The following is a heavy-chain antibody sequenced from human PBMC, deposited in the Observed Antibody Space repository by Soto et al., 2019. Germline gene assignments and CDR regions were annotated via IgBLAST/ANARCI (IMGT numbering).Heavy chain of an antibody. J-gene: IGHJ4*02. D-gene: IGHD3-16*01. Sequence: HPGESLRLSCAASGFTFSSYAMHWVRQAPGKGQGRVAVISYDGSNKYYADSVKGRFTISRDNSKNTLYLQMNSLRAEDTAVYYCAREDCVWGSTPVLDYWGQGT. V-gene: IGHV3-30-3*01. CDR2: ISYDGSNK. CDR3: AREDCVWGSTPVLDY. CDR1: GFTFSSYA.